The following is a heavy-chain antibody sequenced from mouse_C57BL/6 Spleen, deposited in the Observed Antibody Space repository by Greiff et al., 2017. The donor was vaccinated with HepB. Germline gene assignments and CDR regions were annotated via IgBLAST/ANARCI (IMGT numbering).Heavy chain of an antibody. Sequence: QLKQPGAELVKPGASVKMSCKASGYTFTSYWITWVKQRPGQGLEWIGDIYPGSGSTNYNEKFKSKATLTVDTSSSTAYMQLSSLTSEDSAVYYCARCDGYPAAMDYWGQGTSVTVSS. J-gene: IGHJ4*01. CDR3: ARCDGYPAAMDY. V-gene: IGHV1-55*01. CDR1: GYTFTSYW. CDR2: IYPGSGST. D-gene: IGHD2-3*01.